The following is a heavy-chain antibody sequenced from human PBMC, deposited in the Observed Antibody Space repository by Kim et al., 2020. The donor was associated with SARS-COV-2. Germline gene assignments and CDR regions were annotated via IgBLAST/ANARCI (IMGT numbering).Heavy chain of an antibody. CDR3: AREVTVVTRNWFDP. D-gene: IGHD2-21*02. J-gene: IGHJ5*02. V-gene: IGHV4-30-2*04. Sequence: YNRTLKCRVTISVDTSKNHFSLKLCSVTAADTAVYYCAREVTVVTRNWFDPWGQGTLVTVSS.